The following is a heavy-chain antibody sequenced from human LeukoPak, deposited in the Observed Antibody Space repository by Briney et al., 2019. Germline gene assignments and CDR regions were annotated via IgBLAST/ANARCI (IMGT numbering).Heavy chain of an antibody. CDR3: TSSRKPMVRGKVELYYYMDV. CDR1: GFTFSGSA. J-gene: IGHJ6*03. CDR2: IRSKANSYAT. D-gene: IGHD3-10*01. Sequence: GGSLRLSCAASGFTFSGSAMHWVRQASGKGLEWVGRIRSKANSYATAYAASVKGRFTISRDDSKNTAYLQMNSLKTEDTAVYYCTSSRKPMVRGKVELYYYMDVWGKGATVTVSS. V-gene: IGHV3-73*01.